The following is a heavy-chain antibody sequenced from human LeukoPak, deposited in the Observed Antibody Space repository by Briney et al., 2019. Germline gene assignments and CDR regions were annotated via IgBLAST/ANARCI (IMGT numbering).Heavy chain of an antibody. J-gene: IGHJ4*02. CDR1: GYTFTNYG. Sequence: ASVKVSCKASGYTFTNYGITWVRQASGQGIEWMGWISAYTGKTNYAQKLQGRVTMTTDTSASTAYMELRSLRSDDTAVYYCARDRYYDSSGYGEWGRGTLVTVSS. D-gene: IGHD3-22*01. CDR2: ISAYTGKT. V-gene: IGHV1-18*01. CDR3: ARDRYYDSSGYGE.